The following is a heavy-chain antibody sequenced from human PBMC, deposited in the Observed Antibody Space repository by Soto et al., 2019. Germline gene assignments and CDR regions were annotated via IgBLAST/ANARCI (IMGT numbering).Heavy chain of an antibody. D-gene: IGHD1-26*01. CDR2: IKSDGSDT. CDR3: ARLPTGRSYYYGLDV. CDR1: GFTFSSYW. J-gene: IGHJ6*02. Sequence: EVQLVESGGGLVQPGGSLRLSCAASGFTFSSYWMHWVRQGPGKGLVWVSRIKSDGSDTSYADSVKGRFTISRDNAKNTLYLQMNSLRAEDTAVYYCARLPTGRSYYYGLDVWGQGTTVTVSS. V-gene: IGHV3-74*01.